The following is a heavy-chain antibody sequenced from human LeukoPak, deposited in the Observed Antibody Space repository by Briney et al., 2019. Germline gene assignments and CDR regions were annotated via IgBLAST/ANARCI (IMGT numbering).Heavy chain of an antibody. CDR3: ARGNFDFWSGYGDFDY. CDR1: GGSISSGGYS. Sequence: SETLSLTCAVSGGSISSGGYSWSWIRQPPGKGLEWIGYIYHSGSTYYNPSLKSRVTISVDRSKNQFSLKLSSVTAADTAVYYCARGNFDFWSGYGDFDYWGQGTLVTVSS. J-gene: IGHJ4*02. D-gene: IGHD3-3*01. CDR2: IYHSGST. V-gene: IGHV4-30-2*01.